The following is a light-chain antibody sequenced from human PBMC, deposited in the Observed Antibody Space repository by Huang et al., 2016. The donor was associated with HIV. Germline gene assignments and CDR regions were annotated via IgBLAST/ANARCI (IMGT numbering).Light chain of an antibody. CDR3: LQYYDWPPWT. CDR2: GAS. J-gene: IGKJ1*01. V-gene: IGKV3-15*01. Sequence: ETVMTQSLASLSLSPGERATLSCRAGQNVYSNLAWYQHKPGQAPRLLIYGASTSSTGVPATCSGSGSGTEFALTISSLQSEDFAVYYCLQYYDWPPWTFGQGTKVEIK. CDR1: QNVYSN.